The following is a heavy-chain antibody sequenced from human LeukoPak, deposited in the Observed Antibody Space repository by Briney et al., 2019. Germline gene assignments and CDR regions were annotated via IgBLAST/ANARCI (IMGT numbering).Heavy chain of an antibody. Sequence: GRSLRLSCAASGFTFCSYGMHWVRQAPGKGLEWVAVIWYDGSNKYYADSVKGRFTISRDNSKNTLYLQMNSLRAEDTAVYYCARDIGYGDYVFDYWGQGTLVTVSS. D-gene: IGHD4-17*01. CDR3: ARDIGYGDYVFDY. J-gene: IGHJ4*02. V-gene: IGHV3-33*01. CDR1: GFTFCSYG. CDR2: IWYDGSNK.